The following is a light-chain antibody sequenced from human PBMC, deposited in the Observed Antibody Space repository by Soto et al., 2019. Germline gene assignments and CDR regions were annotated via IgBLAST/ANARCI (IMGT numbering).Light chain of an antibody. CDR3: QRYRDLPHP. J-gene: IGKJ1*01. Sequence: ETVLTQSPGTLSSSPGERATLSCRASQSVRSNYLAWYQQKPGQAPRLLIYNSSTRATGIPDRFSGSGSGTDFTLTISSLEPEDFALYYCQRYRDLPHPYGQGTKV. CDR2: NSS. V-gene: IGKV3-20*01. CDR1: QSVRSNY.